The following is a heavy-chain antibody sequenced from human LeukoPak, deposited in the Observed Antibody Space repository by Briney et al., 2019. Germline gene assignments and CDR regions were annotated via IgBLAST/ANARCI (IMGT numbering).Heavy chain of an antibody. CDR1: GFTFSTYS. CDR2: ISSGSSYI. V-gene: IGHV3-21*01. J-gene: IGHJ4*02. D-gene: IGHD1-26*01. CDR3: AKDRGLVGTIDC. Sequence: TGGSLRLSCAASGFTFSTYSMNWVRQAPGKGLEWVSSISSGSSYIYYADSVKGRFTISRDNSKNTVYLQMNSLRAEDTAVYYCAKDRGLVGTIDCWGQGTLVTVSS.